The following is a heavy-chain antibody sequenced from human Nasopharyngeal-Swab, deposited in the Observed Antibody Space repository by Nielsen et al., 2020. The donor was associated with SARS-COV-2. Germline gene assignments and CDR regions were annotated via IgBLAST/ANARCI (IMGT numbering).Heavy chain of an antibody. Sequence: WIRQPPGKGLEWIGEINHSGSTNYNPSLKSRVTISVDTSKNQFSLKLSSVTAADTAVYYCARGPGEVGTTYYYYGMDVWGQGTTVTVSS. V-gene: IGHV4-34*01. CDR3: ARGPGEVGTTYYYYGMDV. CDR2: INHSGST. J-gene: IGHJ6*02. D-gene: IGHD1-1*01.